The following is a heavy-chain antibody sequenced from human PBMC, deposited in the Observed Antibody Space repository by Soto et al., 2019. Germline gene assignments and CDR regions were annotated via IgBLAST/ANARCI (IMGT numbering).Heavy chain of an antibody. J-gene: IGHJ4*02. D-gene: IGHD3-9*01. CDR3: ARHADYYDILTGGGPFDY. CDR2: IYYSGST. CDR1: GGSISSSSYY. V-gene: IGHV4-39*01. Sequence: QLQLQESGPGLVKPSETLSLTCTVSGGSISSSSYYWGWIRQPPGKGLEWIGSIYYSGSTYYNPPLKSRVTISVDTSKNQFSLKLSSVTAADTAVYYCARHADYYDILTGGGPFDYWGQGTLVTVSS.